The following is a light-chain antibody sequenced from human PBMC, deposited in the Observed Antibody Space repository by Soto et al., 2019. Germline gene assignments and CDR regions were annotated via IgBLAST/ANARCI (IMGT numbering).Light chain of an antibody. V-gene: IGLV3-25*03. CDR3: QSTDSSGISHLV. Sequence: SYELTQPPSVSVSPGQTARITCSGDALPKQYAYWYQQKPGQAPVLVIYKDSERPSGTPERFSGSSSGTTVTLTISGVQAEDEADNYCQSTDSSGISHLVFGGGTKVTVL. J-gene: IGLJ2*01. CDR2: KDS. CDR1: ALPKQY.